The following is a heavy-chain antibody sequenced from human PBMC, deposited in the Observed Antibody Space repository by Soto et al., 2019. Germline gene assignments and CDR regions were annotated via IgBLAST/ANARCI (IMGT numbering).Heavy chain of an antibody. D-gene: IGHD2-8*01. CDR1: GGSIRDYY. CDR2: IYYTGTT. V-gene: IGHV4-59*08. J-gene: IGHJ4*02. CDR3: ARSGYCPNGVCYFGDFDY. Sequence: SETLSLTCTVSGGSIRDYYWGWIRQSPGKGLDWIGYIYYTGTTKYNPSLKSRVTISVDSSKNQFSLKLDSVTAADTAVYYCARSGYCPNGVCYFGDFDYWGQGTLVTVST.